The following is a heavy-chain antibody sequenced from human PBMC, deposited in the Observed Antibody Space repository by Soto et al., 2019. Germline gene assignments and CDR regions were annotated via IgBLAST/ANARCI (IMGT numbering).Heavy chain of an antibody. Sequence: SVKVSCKASGGAFSSYAFSWVRQAPGQGLEWMGGIIRIFHTPTYAQKFQGRVTITADESTSTAYMELISLRSDDTAVYYCVHRRDGYNSAFFDYWGQGTLVTVSS. CDR1: GGAFSSYA. CDR3: VHRRDGYNSAFFDY. J-gene: IGHJ4*02. CDR2: IIRIFHTP. D-gene: IGHD5-12*01. V-gene: IGHV1-69*13.